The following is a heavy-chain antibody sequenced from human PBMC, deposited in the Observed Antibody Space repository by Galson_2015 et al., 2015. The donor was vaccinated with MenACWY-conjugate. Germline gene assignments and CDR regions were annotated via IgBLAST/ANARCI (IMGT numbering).Heavy chain of an antibody. CDR2: ISSTSSYI. V-gene: IGHV3-21*01. CDR3: ASSSVMLYYFDS. CDR1: GFTFSSYP. Sequence: SLRLSCAASGFTFSSYPMNWVRQAPGKGLEWVSSISSTSSYIYYADSVKGRFTISRDNAKDSLYLQMSSLRVEDTAVYYCASSSVMLYYFDSWGQGILVTVSS. D-gene: IGHD3-16*01. J-gene: IGHJ4*02.